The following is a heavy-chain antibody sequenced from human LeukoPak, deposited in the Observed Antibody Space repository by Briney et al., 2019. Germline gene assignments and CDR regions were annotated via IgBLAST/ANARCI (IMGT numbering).Heavy chain of an antibody. Sequence: GGSLRLSCTDSGFSFTSYGMNWVRQDPGKGLEWVSYISSTSGTIQYADSVNGRFTISRDNAKNSLYLQMNSLRAEDTAVFYCARDLSASHYNEASYYLDYWGQGTLVTVSS. CDR2: ISSTSGTI. D-gene: IGHD3-10*01. J-gene: IGHJ4*02. V-gene: IGHV3-48*04. CDR1: GFSFTSYG. CDR3: ARDLSASHYNEASYYLDY.